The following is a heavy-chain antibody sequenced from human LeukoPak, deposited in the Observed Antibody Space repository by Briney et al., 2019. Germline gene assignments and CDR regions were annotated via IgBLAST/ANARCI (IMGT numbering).Heavy chain of an antibody. CDR3: AREFNWFDP. Sequence: PSETLSLTCIVSGGSLSSYYWSWIRQPPGKGLEWIGYISYSGSTHYNSSLTSRVAISLDTSKSQFSLKLSSVTAADTAVYYCAREFNWFDPWGQGILVTVSS. CDR1: GGSLSSYY. V-gene: IGHV4-59*01. J-gene: IGHJ5*02. CDR2: ISYSGST.